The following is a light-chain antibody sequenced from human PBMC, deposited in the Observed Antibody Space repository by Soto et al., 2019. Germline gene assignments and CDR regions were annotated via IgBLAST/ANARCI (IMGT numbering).Light chain of an antibody. J-gene: IGKJ2*01. Sequence: DIPLTQSPSFLSASVGDRVTITCRASQGISSYLAWYQQKPGKAPQLLIYAASTLQSGVPSRFSGSGSGTEFSLTISSLQPEDFATYYCQQLNSYPYTFGQGTKLEIK. CDR1: QGISSY. CDR3: QQLNSYPYT. V-gene: IGKV1-9*01. CDR2: AAS.